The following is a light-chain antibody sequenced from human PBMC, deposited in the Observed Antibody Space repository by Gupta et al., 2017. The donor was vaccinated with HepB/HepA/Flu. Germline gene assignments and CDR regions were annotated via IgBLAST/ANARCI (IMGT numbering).Light chain of an antibody. CDR1: QTITSNY. Sequence: EIVLTQSPGTLSLSPGERATLSCRASQTITSNYLAWYQQKPGQAPRLLMYGATSRATGVPDRFSGSGSGTDFTLTISRLEPEDFVVYYCQQDGSSPITFGQGTLLEIK. CDR2: GAT. CDR3: QQDGSSPIT. J-gene: IGKJ5*01. V-gene: IGKV3-20*01.